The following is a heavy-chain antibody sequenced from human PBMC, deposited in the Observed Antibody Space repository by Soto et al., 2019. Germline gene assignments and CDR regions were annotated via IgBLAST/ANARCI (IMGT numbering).Heavy chain of an antibody. D-gene: IGHD2-2*01. J-gene: IGHJ5*02. Sequence: VKVSCKASGYTFTTYAMHWVRQAPGQRLEWMGWINAGNGNTKYSQNFQGRVTITRDASASTAYMELSSLRSEDTAVYYCARPYCSSTSCYAGNWFDPWGQGTLVTVSS. CDR2: INAGNGNT. CDR3: ARPYCSSTSCYAGNWFDP. V-gene: IGHV1-3*01. CDR1: GYTFTTYA.